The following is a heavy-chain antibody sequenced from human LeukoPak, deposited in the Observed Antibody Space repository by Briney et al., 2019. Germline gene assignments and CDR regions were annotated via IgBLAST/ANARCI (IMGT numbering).Heavy chain of an antibody. J-gene: IGHJ6*03. CDR3: ARATGGSLWDDYMDV. V-gene: IGHV4-30-2*01. CDR2: IYHSGST. CDR1: GGSISSGGYY. Sequence: SETLSFTCTVSGGSISSGGYYWSWIRQPPGKGLEWIGYIYHSGSTYYNPSLKSRVTISVDRSKNQFSLKLSSVTAADTAVYYCARATGGSLWDDYMDVWGKGTTVTVSS. D-gene: IGHD1-26*01.